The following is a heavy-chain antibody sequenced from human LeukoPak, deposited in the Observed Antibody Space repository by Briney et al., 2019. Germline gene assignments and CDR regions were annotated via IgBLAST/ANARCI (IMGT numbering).Heavy chain of an antibody. D-gene: IGHD4/OR15-4a*01. V-gene: IGHV4-34*01. Sequence: KPSETLSLTCAVYGGSFSGYYWSWIRQPPGKGLEWIGEINHSGSTNYNPSPKSRVTISVDTSKNQFSLKLSSVTAADTAVYYCARVRVPRIYYYYYMDVWGKGTTVTVSS. CDR1: GGSFSGYY. CDR2: INHSGST. CDR3: ARVRVPRIYYYYYMDV. J-gene: IGHJ6*03.